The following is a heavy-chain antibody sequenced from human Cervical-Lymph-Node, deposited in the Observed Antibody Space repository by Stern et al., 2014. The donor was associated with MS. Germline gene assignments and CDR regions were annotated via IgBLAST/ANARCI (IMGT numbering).Heavy chain of an antibody. CDR2: INTHTETP. CDR3: ARGGASWRYGMDV. V-gene: IGHV7-4-1*02. J-gene: IGHJ6*02. D-gene: IGHD5-12*01. Sequence: QVQLVQSGSELKQPGASVKVSCKASGYSFTNYAMNWVRQAPGQGLEWMGWINTHTETPTYGQCDTGRFVLSLDTSVSTAYLQISSLKVEDTAVYYGARGGASWRYGMDVWGQGTTVTVSS. CDR1: GYSFTNYA.